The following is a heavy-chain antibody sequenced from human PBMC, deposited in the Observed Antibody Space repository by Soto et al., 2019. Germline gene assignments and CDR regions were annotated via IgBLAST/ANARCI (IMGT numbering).Heavy chain of an antibody. V-gene: IGHV4-59*01. CDR3: AGLGIAVAGTTFDY. Sequence: SETLSLTCTVSGGSLSSYYWSLIRQPPGKGLAWIGYIYYSGSTNYNPSLKSRVTISVDTSKNQFSLKLSSVTAADTAVYYCAGLGIAVAGTTFDYWGQGTLVTVSS. CDR2: IYYSGST. CDR1: GGSLSSYY. D-gene: IGHD6-19*01. J-gene: IGHJ4*02.